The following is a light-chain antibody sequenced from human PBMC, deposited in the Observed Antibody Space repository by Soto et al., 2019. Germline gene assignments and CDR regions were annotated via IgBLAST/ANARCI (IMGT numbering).Light chain of an antibody. CDR1: SSDVVGYNY. J-gene: IGLJ1*01. Sequence: QSVLTQPASVSGSPGQSITISCTGTSSDVVGYNYVSWYQHHPGKAPKLMIFDVSNWPSGVSNRFSGSKSGNTASLTISGLQPEDEADYYCSSYTTSNTRQIVFGTGTKVTVL. CDR3: SSYTTSNTRQIV. V-gene: IGLV2-14*03. CDR2: DVS.